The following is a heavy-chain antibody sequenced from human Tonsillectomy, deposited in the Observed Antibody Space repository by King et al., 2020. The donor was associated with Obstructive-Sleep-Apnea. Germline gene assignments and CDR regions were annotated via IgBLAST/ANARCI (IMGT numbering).Heavy chain of an antibody. D-gene: IGHD5-18*01. CDR2: IYYSGDT. CDR3: ARHAGNSYGYEWADY. V-gene: IGHV4-59*08. J-gene: IGHJ4*02. Sequence: VQLQESGPGLVKPSETLSLTCTVSGGSVSPYYWTWIRQPPGKGLEWIGYIYYSGDTNYNPSLKSRVTISIDTSQKQFSLQLRSVTAADTAVYYCARHAGNSYGYEWADYWGQGTLVTVSS. CDR1: GGSVSPYY.